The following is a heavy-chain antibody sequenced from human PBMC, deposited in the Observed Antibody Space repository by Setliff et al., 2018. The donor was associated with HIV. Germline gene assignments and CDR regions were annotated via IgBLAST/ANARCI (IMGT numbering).Heavy chain of an antibody. D-gene: IGHD1-1*01. CDR2: IDPSGGST. CDR3: ATHPRGTTQIED. J-gene: IGHJ1*01. V-gene: IGHV1-46*01. CDR1: GYTFISYF. Sequence: ASVKVSCKASGYTFISYFMHWVRQAPGQGLEWMGTIDPSGGSTNYAQKFQGRATMTRDASTSTVYMDLSSLRSEDTAVYYCATHPRGTTQIEDWGQGSLVTVSS.